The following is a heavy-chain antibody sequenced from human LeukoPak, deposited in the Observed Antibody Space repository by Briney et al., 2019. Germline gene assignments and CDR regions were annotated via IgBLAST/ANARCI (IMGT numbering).Heavy chain of an antibody. Sequence: AETLSLTCTVSGGLTSDRNYYWGWIRQPPGKGLEWIGSIFYSGTNYYNPSLKTRVTMSEDMSQNQFFLKLSSVTAADTAVYYCARRVNSSGWYFGYWGQGILVTVSS. J-gene: IGHJ4*02. CDR3: ARRVNSSGWYFGY. V-gene: IGHV4-39*01. CDR2: IFYSGTN. CDR1: GGLTSDRNYY. D-gene: IGHD3-22*01.